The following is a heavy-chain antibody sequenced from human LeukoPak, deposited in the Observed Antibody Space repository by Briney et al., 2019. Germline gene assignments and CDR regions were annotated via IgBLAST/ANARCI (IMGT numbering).Heavy chain of an antibody. Sequence: SVKVSCKASGGTFSSYAISWVRQAPGQGLEWMGGIIPISGTANYAQKFQGRVTTTADESTSTAYMELSSLRSEDTAVYYCAAGLGYCSSTSCSTYNWFDPWGQGTLVTVSS. CDR1: GGTFSSYA. V-gene: IGHV1-69*01. D-gene: IGHD2-2*01. CDR3: AAGLGYCSSTSCSTYNWFDP. J-gene: IGHJ5*02. CDR2: IIPISGTA.